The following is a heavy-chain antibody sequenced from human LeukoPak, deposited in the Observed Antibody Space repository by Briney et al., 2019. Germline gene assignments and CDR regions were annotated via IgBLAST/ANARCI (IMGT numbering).Heavy chain of an antibody. CDR2: IFHSGST. Sequence: SETLSLTCAVSSGSIFSSNWWSWVRQPPGKGLEWIGQIFHSGSTTYSPSLKSRVTISVDKSKNQFSLRLTSVTAADTAVYYCARSPTKRVPEDYWGQGTLVTVSS. V-gene: IGHV4-4*02. J-gene: IGHJ4*02. D-gene: IGHD2-2*01. CDR3: ARSPTKRVPEDY. CDR1: SGSIFSSNW.